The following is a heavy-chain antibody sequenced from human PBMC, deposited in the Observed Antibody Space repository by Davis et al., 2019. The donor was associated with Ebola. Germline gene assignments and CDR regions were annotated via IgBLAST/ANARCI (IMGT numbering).Heavy chain of an antibody. V-gene: IGHV3-33*08. CDR3: ARDLWGLMVQGVPLDY. CDR2: IWYDGSNK. D-gene: IGHD3-10*01. CDR1: GFTFSSYA. Sequence: GESLKISCAASGFTFSSYAMHWVRQAPGKGLEWVAVIWYDGSNKYYADSVKGRFTISRDNSKNTLYLQMNSLRAEDTAVYYCARDLWGLMVQGVPLDYWGQGTLVTVSS. J-gene: IGHJ4*02.